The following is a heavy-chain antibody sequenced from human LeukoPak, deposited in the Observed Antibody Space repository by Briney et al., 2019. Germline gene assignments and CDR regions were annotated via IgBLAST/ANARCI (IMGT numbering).Heavy chain of an antibody. CDR1: GGSISSYY. Sequence: PSETLSLTCTVSGGSISSYYWSWIRQPPGKGLEWIGYIYYSGSTTYNPSLKSRVTMSVDTSKNQFSLKLSSVTAADTVVYYCARGQYSSSWYYFDYWGQGTLVTVSS. CDR2: IYYSGST. J-gene: IGHJ4*02. V-gene: IGHV4-59*12. D-gene: IGHD6-13*01. CDR3: ARGQYSSSWYYFDY.